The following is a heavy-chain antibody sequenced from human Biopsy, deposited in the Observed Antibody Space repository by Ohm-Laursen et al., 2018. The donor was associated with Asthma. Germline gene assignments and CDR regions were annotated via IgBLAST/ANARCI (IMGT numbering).Heavy chain of an antibody. V-gene: IGHV3-30*18. D-gene: IGHD5-12*01. Sequence: SLRLSCAASGFMFRSFGTHWVRQAPGKGLEWVAVISYDGNHKFYEDSVKGRFPISRDNSKNTLYLQMNSLRTEDTAVYYCAKRRGYSGHDNDYWGQGTLVIVSS. CDR1: GFMFRSFG. CDR2: ISYDGNHK. J-gene: IGHJ4*02. CDR3: AKRRGYSGHDNDY.